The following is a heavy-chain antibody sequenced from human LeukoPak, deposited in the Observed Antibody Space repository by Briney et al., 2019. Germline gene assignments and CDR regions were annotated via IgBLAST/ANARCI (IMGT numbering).Heavy chain of an antibody. J-gene: IGHJ6*03. CDR3: ARVVPAADYYMDV. CDR1: GYTFTGYY. D-gene: IGHD2-2*01. V-gene: IGHV1-2*02. CDR2: INSNSGGT. Sequence: ASVKVSCKASGYTFTGYYMHWVRQAPGQGLEWMGWINSNSGGTNYAQKFQGRVTMTRDTSISTAYMELSRLRSDDTAVYYCARVVPAADYYMDVWGKGTTVTVSS.